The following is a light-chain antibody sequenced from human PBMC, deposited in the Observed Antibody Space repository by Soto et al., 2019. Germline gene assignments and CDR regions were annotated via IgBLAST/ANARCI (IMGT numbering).Light chain of an antibody. J-gene: IGLJ3*02. CDR3: CCYSASSNSLV. Sequence: QSALTQPASVSGSPGQSITISCTGTSSDVGSYNLVSWYQQHPGKAPKLMIYEVSKRPSGVSNRFSGSKSGNTAALTISGLQAEDDADDYCCCYSASSNSLVFGGGTQLTVL. CDR2: EVS. V-gene: IGLV2-23*02. CDR1: SSDVGSYNL.